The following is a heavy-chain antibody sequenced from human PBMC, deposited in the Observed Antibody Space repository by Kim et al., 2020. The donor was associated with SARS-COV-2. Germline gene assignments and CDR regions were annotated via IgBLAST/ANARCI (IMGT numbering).Heavy chain of an antibody. D-gene: IGHD3-10*01. CDR2: ISYDGSNK. CDR3: ARSGFGELSPLVYY. CDR1: GFTFSSYA. Sequence: GGSLRLSCAASGFTFSSYAMHWVRQAPGKGLEWVAVISYDGSNKYYADSVKGRFTISRDNSKNTLYLQMNSLRAEDTAVYYCARSGFGELSPLVYYWGQGTLVTVSS. V-gene: IGHV3-30*04. J-gene: IGHJ4*02.